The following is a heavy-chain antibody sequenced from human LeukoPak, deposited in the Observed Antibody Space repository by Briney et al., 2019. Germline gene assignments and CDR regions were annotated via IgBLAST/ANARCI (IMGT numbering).Heavy chain of an antibody. V-gene: IGHV4-61*02. CDR2: IYTSGDT. D-gene: IGHD2-2*01. CDR1: GASISRGSYY. J-gene: IGHJ6*03. Sequence: SQTLSLTRSVSGASISRGSYYWSWIRQPAGKGLEWIGRIYTSGDTNYNPSLESRVTISVDTSQNQLSLRLTSVTVADTAIYYCARESCNGASCFRAEGFYYFYMDVWGKGTTVTVSS. CDR3: ARESCNGASCFRAEGFYYFYMDV.